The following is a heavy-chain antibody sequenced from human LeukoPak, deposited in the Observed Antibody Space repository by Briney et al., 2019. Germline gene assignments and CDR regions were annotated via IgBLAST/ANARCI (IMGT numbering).Heavy chain of an antibody. J-gene: IGHJ4*02. CDR3: AASITMFDY. D-gene: IGHD3-10*01. CDR2: LKEDGTVK. V-gene: IGHV3-7*02. CDR1: GFTFSRYW. Sequence: PGGSLRLSCAASGFTFSRYWMSWVRQAPGKGLEWVANLKEDGTVKYYVESVKGRFTISRDNAKNSLYLQMNSLRAEDTAVYYCAASITMFDYWGQGTLVTVS.